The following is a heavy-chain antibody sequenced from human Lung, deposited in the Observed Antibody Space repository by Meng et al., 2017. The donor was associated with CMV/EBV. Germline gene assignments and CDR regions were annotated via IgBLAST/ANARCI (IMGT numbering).Heavy chain of an antibody. J-gene: IGHJ4*02. D-gene: IGHD4-17*01. CDR1: GFAFRSYS. CDR3: ARAGTTVTFFDH. Sequence: GGSXRLXCAASGFAFRSYSMNWARQPPGKGLEWVASISSSVSDVYSADSVKGRFIISRDNGRDSLYLQMNSLRAEDTGVYYCARAGTTVTFFDHWGPGTPVTVSS. CDR2: ISSSVSDV. V-gene: IGHV3-21*01.